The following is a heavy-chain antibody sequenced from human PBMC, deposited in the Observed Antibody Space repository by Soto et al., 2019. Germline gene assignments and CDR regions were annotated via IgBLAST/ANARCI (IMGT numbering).Heavy chain of an antibody. D-gene: IGHD2-21*01. Sequence: QVHLQESGPGLVKPSETLSLTCTVSGVSIHNSHSFWAWIRQPPGKGLQFIARVYPNGGAHYNSSLKSRVTISVDTANNQVSLRMRSLTAADTAFYYCGRVVEGATRHTDPDSWGQGILVTVSS. CDR1: GVSIHNSHSF. V-gene: IGHV4-39*01. CDR2: VYPNGGA. J-gene: IGHJ5*01. CDR3: GRVVEGATRHTDPDS.